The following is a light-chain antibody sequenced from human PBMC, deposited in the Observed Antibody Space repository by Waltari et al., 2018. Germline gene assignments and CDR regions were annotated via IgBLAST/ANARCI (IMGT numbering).Light chain of an antibody. CDR2: DAS. CDR3: QQRSNWS. J-gene: IGKJ4*01. CDR1: QSVSSY. Sequence: DIVLTQSPATLSLSPGSRDTLSCRASQSVSSYLAWYQKKPGQAPRLLIYDASNRATGIPARFSGSGSGTDFTLTISSLEPEDFAVYYCQQRSNWSFGGGTKVEIK. V-gene: IGKV3-11*01.